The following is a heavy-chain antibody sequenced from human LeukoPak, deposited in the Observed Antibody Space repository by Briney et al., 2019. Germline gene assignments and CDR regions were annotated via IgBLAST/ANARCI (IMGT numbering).Heavy chain of an antibody. V-gene: IGHV3-21*01. J-gene: IGHJ4*02. Sequence: WVRQAPGKGLEWVSSISSSSSYIYYADSVKGRFTISRDNAKNSLYLQMNSLRAEDTAVYYCAREVYYDSSGYYYNSGYWGQGTLVTVSS. CDR3: AREVYYDSSGYYYNSGY. CDR2: ISSSSSYI. D-gene: IGHD3-22*01.